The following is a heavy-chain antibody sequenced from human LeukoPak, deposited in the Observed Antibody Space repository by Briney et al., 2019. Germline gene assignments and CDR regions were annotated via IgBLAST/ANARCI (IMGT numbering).Heavy chain of an antibody. D-gene: IGHD2-15*01. CDR3: ARGPGYCSGGSCYSGHAEYFQH. CDR2: IIPIFGTA. Sequence: EASVKVSCKASGGTFSSYAISWVRQAPGQGLEWIGRIIPIFGTANYAQKFQGRVTITTDESTSTAYMELSSLRSEDTAVYYCARGPGYCSGGSCYSGHAEYFQHWGQGTLVTVSS. CDR1: GGTFSSYA. V-gene: IGHV1-69*05. J-gene: IGHJ1*01.